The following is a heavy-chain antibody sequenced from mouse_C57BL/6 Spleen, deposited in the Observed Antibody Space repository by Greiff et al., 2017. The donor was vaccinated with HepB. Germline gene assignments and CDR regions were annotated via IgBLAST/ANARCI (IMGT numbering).Heavy chain of an antibody. D-gene: IGHD2-5*01. CDR3: TRAHYRNYGAYYFDY. Sequence: EVKLMESGEGLVKPGGSLKLSCAASGFTFSSYAMSWVRQTPEKRLEWVAYISSGGDYIYYADTVKGRFTISRDNARNTLYLQMSRLKSEDTAMYYCTRAHYRNYGAYYFDYWGQGTTLTVS. CDR2: ISSGGDYI. CDR1: GFTFSSYA. J-gene: IGHJ2*01. V-gene: IGHV5-9-1*02.